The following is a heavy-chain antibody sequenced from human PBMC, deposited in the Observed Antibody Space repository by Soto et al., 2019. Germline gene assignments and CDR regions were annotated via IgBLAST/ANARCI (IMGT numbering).Heavy chain of an antibody. CDR2: IKSKTDGGTT. CDR3: TTDSLFTGLLVLLDN. Sequence: EVQLVESGGGLVNPGGSLRLSCAASGFIFSDAWINWVRQAPGKGLEWVGRIKSKTDGGTTDFASPVKGRFAISSDDSKDVVYMEMYSLQSDDPAFYFCTTDSLFTGLLVLLDNLGHGILVTV. J-gene: IGHJ4*01. CDR1: GFIFSDAW. D-gene: IGHD3-9*01. V-gene: IGHV3-15*07.